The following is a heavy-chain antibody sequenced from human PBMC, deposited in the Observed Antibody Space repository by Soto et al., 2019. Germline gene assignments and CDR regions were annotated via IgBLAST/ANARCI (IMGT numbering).Heavy chain of an antibody. V-gene: IGHV4-34*01. CDR1: GGSFSGYY. J-gene: IGHJ6*02. CDR3: ARLSGWFGEIMDV. D-gene: IGHD3-10*01. Sequence: QVQLQQWGAGLLKPSETLSLTCAVYGGSFSGYYWSWIRQPPGKGLEWIGEINHSGSTNYNPSLKSRVTISADTSKNQFSLKLSSVTAADTAVYYCARLSGWFGEIMDVWGQGTTVTVSS. CDR2: INHSGST.